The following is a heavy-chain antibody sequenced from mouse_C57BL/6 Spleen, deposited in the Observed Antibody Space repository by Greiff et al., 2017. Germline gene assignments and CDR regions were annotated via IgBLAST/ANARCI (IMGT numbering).Heavy chain of an antibody. V-gene: IGHV1-63*01. CDR2: IYPGGGYT. CDR1: GYTFTHYW. Sequence: VQLQQSGAELVRPGTSVKMSCKASGYTFTHYWIGWAKQRPGHGLEWIGDIYPGGGYTNYNEQFKGKATLTADKSSSTAYMQFSSLTSEDSAIYYCARWAVATPYAMDYWGQGTSVTVSS. CDR3: ARWAVATPYAMDY. D-gene: IGHD1-1*02. J-gene: IGHJ4*01.